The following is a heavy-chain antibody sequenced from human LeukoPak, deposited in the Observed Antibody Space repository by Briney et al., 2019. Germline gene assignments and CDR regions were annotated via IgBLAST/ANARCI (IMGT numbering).Heavy chain of an antibody. J-gene: IGHJ4*02. CDR1: GFTVSSTY. V-gene: IGHV3-66*01. Sequence: GGSLRLSCAASGFTVSSTYMSWVRQAPGKGLEWVSLIYTGGNTYYADSVKGRFTLSRDNSKNTVYLQMNSLRVEDTAMYYCATISDLLYYFDSWGQGTLVTVSS. CDR3: ATISDLLYYFDS. CDR2: IYTGGNT.